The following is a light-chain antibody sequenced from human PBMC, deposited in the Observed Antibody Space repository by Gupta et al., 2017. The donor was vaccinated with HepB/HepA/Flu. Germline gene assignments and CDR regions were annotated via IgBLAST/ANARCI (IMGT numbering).Light chain of an antibody. J-gene: IGLJ2*01. CDR2: YNN. Sequence: SYVLTQPPSVSVAPGKTARITCGGNNIGSKSVHWYQQKPGQAPVMVIYYNNDRPSGIPERGSCSNSGNTASLTIXRXEAGDEXDYYCQVWDSTREHVVFGGGTKLTVL. V-gene: IGLV3-21*04. CDR1: NIGSKS. CDR3: QVWDSTREHVV.